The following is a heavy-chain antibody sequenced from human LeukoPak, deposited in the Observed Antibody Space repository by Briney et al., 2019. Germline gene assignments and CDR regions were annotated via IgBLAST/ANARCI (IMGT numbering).Heavy chain of an antibody. J-gene: IGHJ4*02. Sequence: SQTLSLTCAISGDSVSTNNVAWNWIRQSPSRGLEWLARTYFRSKWYNDYAVSVRSRITINPDTSKNQFSLQLNSETPEDTAVYYCAREVRHYYGSGSYYYFDYWGQGTLVTVSS. D-gene: IGHD3-10*01. CDR2: TYFRSKWYN. CDR3: AREVRHYYGSGSYYYFDY. V-gene: IGHV6-1*01. CDR1: GDSVSTNNVA.